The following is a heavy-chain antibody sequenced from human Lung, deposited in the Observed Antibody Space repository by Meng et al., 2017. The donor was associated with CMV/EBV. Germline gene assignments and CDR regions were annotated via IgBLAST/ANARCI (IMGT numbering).Heavy chain of an antibody. V-gene: IGHV4-30-4*01. CDR1: GDSISSGKYL. J-gene: IGHJ4*02. CDR3: ARGELLWDY. CDR2: MDYRGST. D-gene: IGHD2-2*01. Sequence: QAHLHEVSPGRVTLSNTLSLTCTVSGDSISSGKYLWSWIRQPPGKGLEWIGYMDYRGSTFYNPSLKSRVTISVDTSKNQFSLKLSSVTAADTAVYFCARGELLWDYWGQGTLVTVSS.